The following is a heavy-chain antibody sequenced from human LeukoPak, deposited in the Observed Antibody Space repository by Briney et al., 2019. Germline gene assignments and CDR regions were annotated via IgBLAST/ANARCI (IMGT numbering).Heavy chain of an antibody. CDR1: GFTFSNAW. J-gene: IGHJ4*02. D-gene: IGHD3-9*01. CDR3: ARDTLNGPFVISLDY. Sequence: QAGGSLRLSCAASGFTFSNAWMNWVRQAPGKGLEWVSHISSDGRVETYLDSVRGRFSMSRDNAKDLLVLQMNGLRAEDTAVYYCARDTLNGPFVISLDYWGQGALVTVSS. V-gene: IGHV3-48*04. CDR2: ISSDGRVE.